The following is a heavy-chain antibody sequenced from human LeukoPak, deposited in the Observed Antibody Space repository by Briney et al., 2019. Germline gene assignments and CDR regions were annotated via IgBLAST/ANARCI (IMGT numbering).Heavy chain of an antibody. CDR2: INSDGSST. D-gene: IGHD1-1*01. CDR1: GFTFSSYG. V-gene: IGHV3-74*01. CDR3: AKGQRGFDS. J-gene: IGHJ4*02. Sequence: SGGSLRLSCAASGFTFSSYGMSWVRQAPGKGLVWVSRINSDGSSTSYADSVKGRFTISRDNAKNTLYLQMNSLRAEDTALYYCAKGQRGFDSWGQGTLVIVSS.